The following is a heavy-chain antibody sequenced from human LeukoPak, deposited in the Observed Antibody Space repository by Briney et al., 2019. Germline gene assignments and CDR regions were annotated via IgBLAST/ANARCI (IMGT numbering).Heavy chain of an antibody. J-gene: IGHJ4*02. D-gene: IGHD6-19*01. CDR1: GFTFSTYN. Sequence: GGSLRLSCAASGFTFSTYNMNWVRQAPGKGLEWVSSVTSSSSYTFYADSVKGRFTISRDNAKNSLYLQMNSLRAEDTALYYCAKGSSGWYSGADYWGQGTLVTVSS. CDR2: VTSSSSYT. V-gene: IGHV3-21*04. CDR3: AKGSSGWYSGADY.